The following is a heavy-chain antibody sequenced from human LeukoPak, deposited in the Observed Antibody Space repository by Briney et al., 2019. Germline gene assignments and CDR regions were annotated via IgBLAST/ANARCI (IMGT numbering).Heavy chain of an antibody. CDR2: INPNSGGT. CDR1: GYTFTGYY. V-gene: IGHV1-2*02. Sequence: GESVKVSCKASGYTFTGYYMHWVRQAPGQGLEWMGWINPNSGGTNYAQKFQGRVTMTRDTSISTAYMELSRLRSDDTAVYYCAREGYYYDSSGYYYFDYWGQGTLVTVSS. J-gene: IGHJ4*02. CDR3: AREGYYYDSSGYYYFDY. D-gene: IGHD3-22*01.